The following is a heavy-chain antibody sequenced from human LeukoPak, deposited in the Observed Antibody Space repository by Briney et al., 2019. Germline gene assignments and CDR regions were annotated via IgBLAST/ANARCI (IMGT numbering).Heavy chain of an antibody. V-gene: IGHV4-39*07. CDR3: ARDGAEAVSVF. CDR2: ISYSGST. D-gene: IGHD4/OR15-4a*01. J-gene: IGHJ4*02. Sequence: GSLRLSCAASGFTFSSYGMSWVRQPPGKGLEWIASISYSGSTYYHPSLKSRVTISVDTSKNQLSLRLSSVTAADTAVYYCARDGAEAVSVFWGQGTPVTVSS. CDR1: GFTFSSYG.